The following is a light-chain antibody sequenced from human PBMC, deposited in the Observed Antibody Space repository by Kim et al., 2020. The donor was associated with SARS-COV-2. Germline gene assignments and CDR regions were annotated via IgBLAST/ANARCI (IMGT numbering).Light chain of an antibody. CDR2: RNN. CDR3: ATWDDSLRV. CDR1: RSNIGSNH. Sequence: ELTQPPSASGTPGQRVTISCSGSRSNIGSNHVFWYQQLPGTAPKLLIYRNNERPSGVPDRFSVSKSGTTASLAISGLRSEDEGHYFCATWDDSLRVFGGGTKLTVL. J-gene: IGLJ2*01. V-gene: IGLV1-47*01.